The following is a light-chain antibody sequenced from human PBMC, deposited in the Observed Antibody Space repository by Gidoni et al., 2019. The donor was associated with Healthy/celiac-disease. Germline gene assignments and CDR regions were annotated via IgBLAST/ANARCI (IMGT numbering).Light chain of an antibody. Sequence: EIVLTQSPATLSLSPGERATLSCRASQSVSSYLAWYQQKPGQAPRLLIYDASNRATGIPARFSGSGSGTDFTLTISSLEPEDFAVDYCQQRSNWPRYTFGQXTKLEIK. CDR2: DAS. V-gene: IGKV3-11*01. J-gene: IGKJ2*01. CDR1: QSVSSY. CDR3: QQRSNWPRYT.